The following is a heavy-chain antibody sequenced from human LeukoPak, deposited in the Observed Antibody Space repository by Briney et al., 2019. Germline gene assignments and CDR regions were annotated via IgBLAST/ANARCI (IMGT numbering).Heavy chain of an antibody. CDR2: IYTSGST. CDR1: GGSISSSSYY. V-gene: IGHV4-61*02. Sequence: NPSETLSLTCTVSGGSISSSSYYWSWIRQPAGKGLEWIGRIYTSGSTNYNPSLKSRVTMSVDTSKNQFSLKLSSVTAADTAVYYCARARYGSGSPPDYWGQGTLVTVSS. D-gene: IGHD3-10*01. CDR3: ARARYGSGSPPDY. J-gene: IGHJ4*02.